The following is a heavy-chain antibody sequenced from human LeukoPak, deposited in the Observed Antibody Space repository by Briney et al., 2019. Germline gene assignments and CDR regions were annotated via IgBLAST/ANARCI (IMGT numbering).Heavy chain of an antibody. CDR1: GFTVSSNY. CDR3: AKGEEDSGYDWGDY. D-gene: IGHD5-12*01. CDR2: IYSGGST. V-gene: IGHV3-53*05. Sequence: GGSLRLSCAASGFTVSSNYMSWVRQAPGKGLEWVSVIYSGGSTYYADSVKGRFTISRDNSKNTLYLQMNSLRAEDTAVYYCAKGEEDSGYDWGDYWGQGTLVTVSS. J-gene: IGHJ4*02.